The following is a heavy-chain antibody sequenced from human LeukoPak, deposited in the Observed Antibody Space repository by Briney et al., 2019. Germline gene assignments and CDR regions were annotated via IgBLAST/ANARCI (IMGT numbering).Heavy chain of an antibody. CDR1: GGSISRTDSY. Sequence: SETLSLTCTVSGGSISRTDSYWDWIRQPPGKGLEWIGSIYYSGSTYYNQSLQSRVTVSLDTPNNQFSLKLTSVTAAAPAVYYCPGSQAFLEYFRHWGRAPWSPSPQ. V-gene: IGHV4-39*07. D-gene: IGHD2/OR15-2a*01. CDR3: PGSQAFLEYFRH. J-gene: IGHJ1*01. CDR2: IYYSGST.